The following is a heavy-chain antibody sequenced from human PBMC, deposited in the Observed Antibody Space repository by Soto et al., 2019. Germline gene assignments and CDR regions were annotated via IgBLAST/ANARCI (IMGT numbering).Heavy chain of an antibody. CDR2: IIPIFGTA. CDR1: GGTFSSYA. V-gene: IGHV1-69*13. J-gene: IGHJ4*02. CDR3: ASGVLRFLEWLLN. Sequence: SVNVSCKASGGTFSSYAISWVRQAPGQGLEWMGGIIPIFGTANYAQKFQGRVTITADESTSTAYMELSSLRSEDTAVYYCASGVLRFLEWLLNLGQGTLVTVSS. D-gene: IGHD3-3*01.